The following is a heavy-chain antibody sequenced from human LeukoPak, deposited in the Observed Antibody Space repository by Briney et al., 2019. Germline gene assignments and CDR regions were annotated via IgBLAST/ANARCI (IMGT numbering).Heavy chain of an antibody. CDR3: ARVSGAYCGGDCSNPLFDY. CDR1: GYTFTGYY. J-gene: IGHJ4*02. CDR2: INPRGGST. V-gene: IGHV1-46*01. Sequence: ASVKVACKASGYTFTGYYMHWVRQAPGQGLEWMGIINPRGGSTSYAQKFQGRVTMTRDTSTSTVYMELSSLRSEDTAVYYCARVSGAYCGGDCSNPLFDYWGQGTLVTVSS. D-gene: IGHD2-21*02.